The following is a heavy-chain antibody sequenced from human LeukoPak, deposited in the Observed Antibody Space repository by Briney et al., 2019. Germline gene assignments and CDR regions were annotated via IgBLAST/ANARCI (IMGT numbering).Heavy chain of an antibody. Sequence: SETLSLTCTVSGYSISSGYYWGWIRQPPGKGLEWIGSIYHSGSTYYNPSLKSRVTISVDTSKNQFSLKLSSVTAADTAVYYCARGRSSGWSSWFDPWGQGTLVTVSS. CDR2: IYHSGST. J-gene: IGHJ5*02. D-gene: IGHD6-19*01. CDR3: ARGRSSGWSSWFDP. V-gene: IGHV4-38-2*02. CDR1: GYSISSGYY.